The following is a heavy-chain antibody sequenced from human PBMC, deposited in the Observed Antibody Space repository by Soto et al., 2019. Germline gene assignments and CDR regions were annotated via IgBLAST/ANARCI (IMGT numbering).Heavy chain of an antibody. V-gene: IGHV4-59*01. J-gene: IGHJ6*02. CDR2: IYDTGISGYTPST. CDR3: ARGEDAFFYYGLDV. CDR1: GGSITSSY. Sequence: SVTLSLTCTVSGGSITSSYWSWIRRPPGKGLEWIAYIYDTGISGYTPSTSYNPSLKSRVTMSVDASKSQFSLKLTSVTAANTAVYYCARGEDAFFYYGLDVWGQGITVTVSS.